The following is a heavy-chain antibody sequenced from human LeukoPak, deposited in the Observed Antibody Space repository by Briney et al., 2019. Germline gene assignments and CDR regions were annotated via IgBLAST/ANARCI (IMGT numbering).Heavy chain of an antibody. Sequence: GRSLRPSCAASGFTFDDYAMPWVRQAPGKGLEWVSGISWNSGSIGYADSVKGRFTISRDNAKNSLYLQMNSLRAEDTALYYCAKGHYYDSSGYSDYWGQGTLVTVSS. CDR3: AKGHYYDSSGYSDY. CDR2: ISWNSGSI. J-gene: IGHJ4*02. V-gene: IGHV3-9*01. CDR1: GFTFDDYA. D-gene: IGHD3-22*01.